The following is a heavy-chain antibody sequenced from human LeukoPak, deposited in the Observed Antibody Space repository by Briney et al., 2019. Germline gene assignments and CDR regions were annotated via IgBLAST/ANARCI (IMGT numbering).Heavy chain of an antibody. CDR3: ARDTDNGGYSYGFDQ. V-gene: IGHV3-21*01. CDR2: ISHTRTYT. CDR1: GFTFTSYN. J-gene: IGHJ4*02. Sequence: GGSLRLSCSASGFTFTSYNMTWVRQAPGKGLEWVAYISHTRTYTYYADSVKGRFTISRDNDKKLLFLEMNSLTGEDTALYYCARDTDNGGYSYGFDQWGQGTLVTVSS. D-gene: IGHD5-18*01.